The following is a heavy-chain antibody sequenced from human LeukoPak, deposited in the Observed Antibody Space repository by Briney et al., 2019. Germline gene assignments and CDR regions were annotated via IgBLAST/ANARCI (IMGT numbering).Heavy chain of an antibody. Sequence: AAVPVSCKASLCTFPRHGISGLRQAPAQGRAGMGWICAYNGNRNYPQKLQGRVTMTTDTSTSTAYMELRSLRSDDTAVYYCARDEHAMVRGVLFDPWGQGTLVTVSS. CDR3: ARDEHAMVRGVLFDP. CDR1: LCTFPRHG. J-gene: IGHJ5*02. V-gene: IGHV1-18*01. D-gene: IGHD3-10*01. CDR2: ICAYNGNR.